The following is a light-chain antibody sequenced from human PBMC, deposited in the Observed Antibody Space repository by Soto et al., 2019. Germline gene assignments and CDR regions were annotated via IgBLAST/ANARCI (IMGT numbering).Light chain of an antibody. J-gene: IGLJ3*02. V-gene: IGLV2-23*01. Sequence: QSVLTQPASVSGSPGQSITISCTGTSTDVGTYKFVSWYQQHPGKVPKLMIFEGNKRPSGVSNRFSGSKSGNTASLTISGLQAEDEADYYCCSYAGYDTWVFGGGTKLTVL. CDR3: CSYAGYDTWV. CDR2: EGN. CDR1: STDVGTYKF.